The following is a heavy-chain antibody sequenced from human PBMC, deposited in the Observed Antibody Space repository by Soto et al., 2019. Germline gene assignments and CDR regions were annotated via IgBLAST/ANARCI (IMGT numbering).Heavy chain of an antibody. Sequence: ASVKVSCKASGYTFTYYYIHWVRQAPGQGLEWMGYINPNSGGTRFQQRFQDRVAMTRDTTFNTTYLELSRLTSDDTAVYYCARGGGQTYYYYPTDLWGQGTTVTVSS. CDR1: GYTFTYYY. J-gene: IGHJ6*02. V-gene: IGHV1-2*02. D-gene: IGHD3-16*01. CDR3: ARGGGQTYYYYPTDL. CDR2: INPNSGGT.